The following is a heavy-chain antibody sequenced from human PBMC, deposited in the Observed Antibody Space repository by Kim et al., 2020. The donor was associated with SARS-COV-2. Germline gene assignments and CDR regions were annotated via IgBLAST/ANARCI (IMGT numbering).Heavy chain of an antibody. J-gene: IGHJ6*02. CDR1: GFTFSSYG. Sequence: GGSLRLSCAASGFTFSSYGMHWVRQAPGKGLEWVAVIWYDGSNKYYADSVKGRFTISRDNSKNTLYLQMNSLRAEDTAVYYCARLIKAAAAGTGRPYYGMDVWGQGTTVTVSS. V-gene: IGHV3-33*01. D-gene: IGHD6-13*01. CDR2: IWYDGSNK. CDR3: ARLIKAAAAGTGRPYYGMDV.